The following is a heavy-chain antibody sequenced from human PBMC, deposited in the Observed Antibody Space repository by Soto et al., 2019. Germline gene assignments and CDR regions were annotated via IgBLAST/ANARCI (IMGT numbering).Heavy chain of an antibody. J-gene: IGHJ4*02. V-gene: IGHV4-31*11. CDR1: GGSISSGGYS. CDR3: ARGRGSSLDY. CDR2: IYYSGST. Sequence: PSETLSLTCAVSGGSISSGGYSWSWIRQPPGKGLEWIGYIYYSGSTYYNPSLKSRVTISVDTSKNQFSLKLSSVTAADTAVYYCARGRGSSLDYWGQGTLVTVSS.